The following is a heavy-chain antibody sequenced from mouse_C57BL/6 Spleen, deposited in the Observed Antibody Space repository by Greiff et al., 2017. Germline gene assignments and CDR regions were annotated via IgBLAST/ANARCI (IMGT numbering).Heavy chain of an antibody. Sequence: QVQLQQSGPELVKPGASVKISCKASGYAFSRSWMNWVKQRPGTGLEWIGRIYPGAGGTTYHGKFKGKAPWTADKSSSTAYMQLSSLTSEDSAVYFFARGTYYSNPGWFAYWGQGTLVTVSA. D-gene: IGHD2-5*01. V-gene: IGHV1-82*01. CDR2: IYPGAGGT. J-gene: IGHJ3*01. CDR1: GYAFSRSW. CDR3: ARGTYYSNPGWFAY.